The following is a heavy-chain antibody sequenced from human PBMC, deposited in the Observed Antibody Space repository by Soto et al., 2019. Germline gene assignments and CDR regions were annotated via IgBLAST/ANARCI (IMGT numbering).Heavy chain of an antibody. CDR1: GGSFSGYY. CDR2: INHSGST. CDR3: ARGIWIRGYYYYGMDV. J-gene: IGHJ6*02. D-gene: IGHD5-18*01. Sequence: SETLSLTCAVYGGSFSGYYWSWIRQPPGKGLEWIGEINHSGSTNYNPSLKSRVTISVDTSKNQFSLKLSSVTAADTAVYYCARGIWIRGYYYYGMDVWGQGTTVTVS. V-gene: IGHV4-34*01.